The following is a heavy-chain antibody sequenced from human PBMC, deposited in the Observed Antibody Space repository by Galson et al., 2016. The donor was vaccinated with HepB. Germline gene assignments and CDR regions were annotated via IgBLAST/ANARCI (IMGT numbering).Heavy chain of an antibody. V-gene: IGHV6-1*01. CDR3: ARDDYGSNWFDP. J-gene: IGHJ5*01. D-gene: IGHD4-17*01. CDR1: GDSVSSHSAS. CDR2: TYYGSEWYT. Sequence: CAISGDSVSSHSASWNWIRQPPSGGLEWLGRTYYGSEWYTDYAVSLIGRITINADTSKNHFSLHLNSVTPEDTAVYYCARDDYGSNWFDPWGQGTLVTVSS.